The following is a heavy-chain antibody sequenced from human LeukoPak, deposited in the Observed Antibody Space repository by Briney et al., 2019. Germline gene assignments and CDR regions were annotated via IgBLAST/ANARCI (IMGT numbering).Heavy chain of an antibody. Sequence: GGSLRLSCAASGFTFSSFGMHWVRQAPGKGLEWVAFIRYDGSNKYYADSMKGRFTVSRDNSKNTLYLQMNSLRAEDTAVYHCATDQGRVVGAPDYWGQGTLVTDSS. D-gene: IGHD1-26*01. V-gene: IGHV3-30*02. CDR2: IRYDGSNK. CDR1: GFTFSSFG. CDR3: ATDQGRVVGAPDY. J-gene: IGHJ4*02.